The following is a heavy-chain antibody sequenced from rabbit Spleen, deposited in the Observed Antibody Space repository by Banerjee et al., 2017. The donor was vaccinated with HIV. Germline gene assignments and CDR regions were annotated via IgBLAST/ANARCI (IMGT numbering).Heavy chain of an antibody. V-gene: IGHV1S40*01. Sequence: QSLEESGGDLVKPGASLTLTCTASGFSSGSTYWICWVRQAPGKGLEWIACIDAGDSGSTFYTSWAKGRFTISKTSSTTVTLQMTSLTAADTATYFCARDLVTVIGWNFNLWGPGTLVTVS. J-gene: IGHJ4*01. CDR3: ARDLVTVIGWNFNL. D-gene: IGHD5-1*01. CDR1: GFSSGSTYW. CDR2: IDAGDSGST.